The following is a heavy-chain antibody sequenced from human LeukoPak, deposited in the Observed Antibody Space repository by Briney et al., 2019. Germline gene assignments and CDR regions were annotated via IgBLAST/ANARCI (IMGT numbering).Heavy chain of an antibody. J-gene: IGHJ4*02. CDR2: IYSSGST. CDR3: ARVQRSAGLATFDY. Sequence: SETLSLTCTVSGGSISSSYYYWGWVRQPPGKGLEWIGSIYSSGSTYYNPSLKSRVTISVDTSKNQFSLKLTSVTAADTAVYYCARVQRSAGLATFDYWGQGTLVTVSS. D-gene: IGHD5-24*01. CDR1: GGSISSSYYY. V-gene: IGHV4-39*01.